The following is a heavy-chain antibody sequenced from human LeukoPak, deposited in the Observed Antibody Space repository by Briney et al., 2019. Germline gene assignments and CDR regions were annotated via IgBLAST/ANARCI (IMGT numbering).Heavy chain of an antibody. D-gene: IGHD3-9*01. CDR2: INGSGGST. CDR3: AKDRSAFDWLLANY. CDR1: GFTFSSYA. J-gene: IGHJ4*02. Sequence: PGASLRLSCAASGFTFSSYAMSWVRQAPGKGLEWVSAINGSGGSTYYADSVKGRFTISRDNSKNTLYLQMNSLRAEDTAVYYCAKDRSAFDWLLANYWGQGTLVTVSS. V-gene: IGHV3-23*01.